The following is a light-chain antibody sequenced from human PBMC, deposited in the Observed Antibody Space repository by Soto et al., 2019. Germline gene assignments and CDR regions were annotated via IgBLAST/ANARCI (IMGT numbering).Light chain of an antibody. CDR2: DAS. V-gene: IGKV1-5*01. J-gene: IGKJ3*01. CDR3: QQYQSYFLT. CDR1: RSISRS. Sequence: DIQMTQPPSTLSASVGDRVTITCRASRSISRSLAWYQQKSGKAPKLLIYDASSLESGVPSRFSGSGFGTEFTLTISGLQPDDFATYYCQQYQSYFLTFGPGTTVDMK.